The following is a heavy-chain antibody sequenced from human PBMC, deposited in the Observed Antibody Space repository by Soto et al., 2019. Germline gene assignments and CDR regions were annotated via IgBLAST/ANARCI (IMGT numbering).Heavy chain of an antibody. D-gene: IGHD3-22*01. CDR3: AKILYHYDSSGFTADY. CDR1: GFTFSSYG. Sequence: TGGSLRLSCAASGFTFSSYGMYWVRQAPGKGLEWVAGISYVGSNQYYPDSVRGRFTISRDNSKNTLYLQMNSLRTEDTAVYYCAKILYHYDSSGFTADYWGQGTQVTVSS. V-gene: IGHV3-30*18. J-gene: IGHJ4*02. CDR2: ISYVGSNQ.